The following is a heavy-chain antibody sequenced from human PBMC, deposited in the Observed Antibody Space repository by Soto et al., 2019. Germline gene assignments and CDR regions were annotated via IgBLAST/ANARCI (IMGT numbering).Heavy chain of an antibody. CDR2: INHSGST. V-gene: IGHV4-34*01. J-gene: IGHJ6*03. CDR1: GGSFSGYY. Sequence: PSETLSLTCAVYGGSFSGYYLSWIRQPPGKGLEWIGEINHSGSTNYNPSLKSRVTISVDTSKNQFSLKLSSVTAADTAVYYCARGIVVVVADTYYYYYMDVWRKGTTVTVSS. D-gene: IGHD2-15*01. CDR3: ARGIVVVVADTYYYYYMDV.